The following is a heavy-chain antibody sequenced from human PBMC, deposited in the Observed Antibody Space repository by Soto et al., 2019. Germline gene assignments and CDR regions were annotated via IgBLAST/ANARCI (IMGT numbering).Heavy chain of an antibody. CDR3: ARDPSYYGMDV. J-gene: IGHJ6*02. Sequence: PSVKVSCKASGYTFTSYAMHWVRQAPGQRLEWMGWINAGNGNTKYSQKFQGRVTITRDTSASTAYMELSSLRSEDTAVYYCARDPSYYGMDVWGQGTTVTVSS. CDR1: GYTFTSYA. V-gene: IGHV1-3*01. CDR2: INAGNGNT.